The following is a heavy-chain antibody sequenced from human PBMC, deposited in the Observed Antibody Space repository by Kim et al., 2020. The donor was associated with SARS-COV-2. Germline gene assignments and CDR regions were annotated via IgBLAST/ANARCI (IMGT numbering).Heavy chain of an antibody. CDR1: GGSISSSSYY. CDR3: ARVLVVVPAAMGEFDL. CDR2: IYYSGST. Sequence: SETLSLTCTVSGGSISSSSYYWGWIRQPPGKGLEWIGSIYYSGSTYYNPSLKSRVTISVDTSKNQFSLKLSSVTAADTAVYYCARVLVVVPAAMGEFDLWGRGTLVTVSS. J-gene: IGHJ2*01. V-gene: IGHV4-39*07. D-gene: IGHD2-2*01.